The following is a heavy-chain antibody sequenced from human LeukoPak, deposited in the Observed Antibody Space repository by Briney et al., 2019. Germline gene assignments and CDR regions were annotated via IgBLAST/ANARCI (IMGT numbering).Heavy chain of an antibody. J-gene: IGHJ4*02. CDR3: ARDRMYGSGSYAFDY. CDR1: GGSVSSGSYY. Sequence: SETLSLTCTVSGGSVSSGSYYWSWIRQPPGKGLDWIGYIYYSGSTNYNPSLKSRVTISVDTSKNQFSLKLSSVTAADTAVYYCARDRMYGSGSYAFDYWGQGTLVTVSS. CDR2: IYYSGST. V-gene: IGHV4-61*01. D-gene: IGHD3-10*01.